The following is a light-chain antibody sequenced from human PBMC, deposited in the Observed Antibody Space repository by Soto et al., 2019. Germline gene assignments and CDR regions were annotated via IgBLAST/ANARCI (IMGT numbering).Light chain of an antibody. Sequence: EIVLTQSPGTLSLSPGERATLSCRASQSVNSNYLAWYQQKPGQAPRLLMYGTSTRATGIPDRFSGSGSGTDFTLTISRLEPEDFAVYFCQQFGTSPLWTFGQGTKVDIK. J-gene: IGKJ1*01. CDR1: QSVNSNY. V-gene: IGKV3-20*01. CDR3: QQFGTSPLWT. CDR2: GTS.